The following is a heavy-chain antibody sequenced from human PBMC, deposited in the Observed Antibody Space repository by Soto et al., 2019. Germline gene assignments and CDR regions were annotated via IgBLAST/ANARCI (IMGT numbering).Heavy chain of an antibody. V-gene: IGHV1-69*13. CDR1: GGTFSSYA. J-gene: IGHJ4*02. CDR3: ARNYYDSSGNNIYFDY. CDR2: IIPIFGTA. D-gene: IGHD3-22*01. Sequence: ASVKVSCKASGGTFSSYAISWVRQAPGQGLEWMGGIIPIFGTANYAQKFQGRVTITADESTSTAYMELSSLRSEDTAVYYCARNYYDSSGNNIYFDYWGQGTLVTVSS.